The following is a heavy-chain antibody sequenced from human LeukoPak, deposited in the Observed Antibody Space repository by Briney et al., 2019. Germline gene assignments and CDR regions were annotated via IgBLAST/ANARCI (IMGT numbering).Heavy chain of an antibody. CDR3: ARGLCYYDSSGSSYYYGMDV. Sequence: ASVKVSCKASGYTFTGYYMHWVRQAPGQGLEWMGWINPNSGGTNYAQKFQGRVTMPRDTSISTAYMELSRLRSDDTAVYYCARGLCYYDSSGSSYYYGMDVWGQGTTVTVSS. D-gene: IGHD3-22*01. CDR2: INPNSGGT. J-gene: IGHJ6*02. CDR1: GYTFTGYY. V-gene: IGHV1-2*02.